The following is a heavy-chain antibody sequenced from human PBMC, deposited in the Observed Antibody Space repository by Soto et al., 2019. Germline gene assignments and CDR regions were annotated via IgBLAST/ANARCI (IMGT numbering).Heavy chain of an antibody. D-gene: IGHD1-26*01. J-gene: IGHJ5*02. Sequence: SETLSLTGTVSGGSISSGGYYWSWIRQHPGKGLEWIGYIYYSGSTYYNPSLKSRVTISVDTSKNQFSLKLSSVTAADTAVYYCARVPENPSVLGSQLLVWFDPWGQGTLVTVSS. CDR1: GGSISSGGYY. CDR2: IYYSGST. CDR3: ARVPENPSVLGSQLLVWFDP. V-gene: IGHV4-31*03.